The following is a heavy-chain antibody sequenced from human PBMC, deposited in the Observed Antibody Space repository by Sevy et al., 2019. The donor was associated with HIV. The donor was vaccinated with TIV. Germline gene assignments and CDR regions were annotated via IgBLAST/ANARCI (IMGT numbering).Heavy chain of an antibody. CDR3: ARDALLRGGYLDY. CDR2: INPNSGGT. CDR1: GYTFTDYY. D-gene: IGHD3-10*01. J-gene: IGHJ4*02. Sequence: ASVKVSCKASGYTFTDYYMHWVRQAPGQGLEWRGWINPNSGGTNDAQKFQGRVTMTRDTSISTAYMELSRLRSDDTAVYYCARDALLRGGYLDYWGQGTLVTVSS. V-gene: IGHV1-2*02.